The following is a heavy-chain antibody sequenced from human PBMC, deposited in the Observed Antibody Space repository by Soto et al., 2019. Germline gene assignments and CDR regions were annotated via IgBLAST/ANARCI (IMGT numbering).Heavy chain of an antibody. D-gene: IGHD2-15*01. CDR3: AKAQELPHTTHFDY. CDR1: GFTFSSYA. Sequence: EVQLLESGGGLVQPGGSLRLSCAASGFTFSSYAMSWVRQAPGKGLEWVSAISGSGGSTYYAESVKGRFTISRDNSKNTPDLQMNSLSAEDTAVYYCAKAQELPHTTHFDYWGQGTLVTVSS. J-gene: IGHJ4*02. V-gene: IGHV3-23*01. CDR2: ISGSGGST.